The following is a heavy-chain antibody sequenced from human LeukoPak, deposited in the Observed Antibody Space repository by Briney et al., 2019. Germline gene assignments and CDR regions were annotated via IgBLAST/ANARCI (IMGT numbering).Heavy chain of an antibody. CDR2: INPNSGGT. J-gene: IGHJ4*02. CDR1: GYTFTGYY. CDR3: ARGPHWGPHFDY. Sequence: ASVKVSCKASGYTFTGYYMYWVRQAPGQGLEWMGWINPNSGGTNYAQKFQGRVTMTRDTSISTAYMELSRLRSDDTAMYYCARGPHWGPHFDYWGQGTLVTVSS. D-gene: IGHD7-27*01. V-gene: IGHV1-2*02.